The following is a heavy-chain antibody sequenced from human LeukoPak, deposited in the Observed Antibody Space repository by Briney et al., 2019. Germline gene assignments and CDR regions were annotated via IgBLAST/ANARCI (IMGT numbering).Heavy chain of an antibody. J-gene: IGHJ5*02. D-gene: IGHD2-2*01. CDR1: GFTFSSYA. Sequence: GGSLRLSCAASGFTFSSYAMTWVRQGPGEGLEWVSTIGSSGAGTYYADSVKGRFTTSRDNSKNTLYLQMNSLRAEDTAVYYCAKGYCTTTTCYNWFDPWGQGTLVTVSS. CDR2: IGSSGAGT. V-gene: IGHV3-23*01. CDR3: AKGYCTTTTCYNWFDP.